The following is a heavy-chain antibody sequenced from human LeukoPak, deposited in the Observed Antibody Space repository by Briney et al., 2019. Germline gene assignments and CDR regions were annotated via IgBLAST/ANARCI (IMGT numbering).Heavy chain of an antibody. D-gene: IGHD6-19*01. CDR2: IRYDGSNK. Sequence: GGSLRLSCAASGFTFSSYGKHWVRQAPGKGLEWVAFIRYDGSNKYYADSVKGRFTISRDNSKNTLYLQMNSLRAEDTAVYYRAKDLSSSGWHYYFDYWGQGTLVTVSS. CDR1: GFTFSSYG. CDR3: AKDLSSSGWHYYFDY. V-gene: IGHV3-30*02. J-gene: IGHJ4*02.